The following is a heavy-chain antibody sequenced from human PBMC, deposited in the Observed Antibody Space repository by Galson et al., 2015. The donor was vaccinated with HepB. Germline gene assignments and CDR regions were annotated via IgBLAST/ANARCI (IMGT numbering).Heavy chain of an antibody. CDR3: ARLIVVVVAALNLDYYMDV. V-gene: IGHV1-18*01. CDR1: GYTFTSYG. CDR2: ISAYNGNT. J-gene: IGHJ6*03. Sequence: SVKVSCKASGYTFTSYGISWVRQAPGQGLEWMGWISAYNGNTNYAQKLQGRVTMTTDTSTSTAYMELRSLRSDDTAVYYCARLIVVVVAALNLDYYMDVWGKGTTVTVPS. D-gene: IGHD2-15*01.